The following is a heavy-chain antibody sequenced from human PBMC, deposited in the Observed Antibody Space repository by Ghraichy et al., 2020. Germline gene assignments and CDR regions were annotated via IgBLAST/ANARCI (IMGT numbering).Heavy chain of an antibody. V-gene: IGHV3-23*01. Sequence: GGSLRLSCAASGFTFSSYAMSWVHQAPGKGREWVSAISGSGGSTYYADSVKGRFTISRDNSKNTLYLQMNSLRAEDTAVYYCAKGTYYYDSSGYGTDYWGQGTLVTVSS. CDR1: GFTFSSYA. D-gene: IGHD3-22*01. CDR3: AKGTYYYDSSGYGTDY. CDR2: ISGSGGST. J-gene: IGHJ4*02.